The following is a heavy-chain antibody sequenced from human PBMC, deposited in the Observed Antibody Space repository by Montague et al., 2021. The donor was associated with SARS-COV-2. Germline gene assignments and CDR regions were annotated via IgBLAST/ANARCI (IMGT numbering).Heavy chain of an antibody. CDR1: GGSFSTYY. Sequence: SETLSLTCAVYGGSFSTYYWSWIRQPPGKGLEWIGEINHSGSTNXXPSLKSRVTISVDTSKNQFSLKLSSVAAADTAVYYCARVRGDNLILGDYYYYDMDVWGQGTTVTVSS. V-gene: IGHV4-34*01. CDR2: INHSGST. D-gene: IGHD3-10*01. J-gene: IGHJ6*02. CDR3: ARVRGDNLILGDYYYYDMDV.